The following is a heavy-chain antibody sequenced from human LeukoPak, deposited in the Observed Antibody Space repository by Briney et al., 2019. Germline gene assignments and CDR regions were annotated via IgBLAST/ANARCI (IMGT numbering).Heavy chain of an antibody. CDR1: GFTVSSNY. CDR3: ARDTGPYYDILTGYSPYYYGMDV. V-gene: IGHV3-66*01. J-gene: IGHJ6*02. Sequence: GGSLRLSCAAYGFTVSSNYMSWVRQAPGKGLEWVSVIYSGGSTYYADSVKGRFTISRDNSKNTLYLQMNSLRAEDTAVYYCARDTGPYYDILTGYSPYYYGMDVWGQGTTVTVSS. CDR2: IYSGGST. D-gene: IGHD3-9*01.